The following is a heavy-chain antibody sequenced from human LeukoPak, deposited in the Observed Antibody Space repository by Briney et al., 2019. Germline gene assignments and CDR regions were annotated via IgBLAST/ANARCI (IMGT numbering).Heavy chain of an antibody. D-gene: IGHD1-14*01. CDR3: ARQTTGDAFDI. J-gene: IGHJ3*02. CDR1: GGSISSYY. V-gene: IGHV4-4*09. CDR2: IYTSGST. Sequence: SETLSLTCTVSGGSISSYYWSWIRQPPGKGLEWIGYIYTSGSTNYIPSLKSRVTISVDTSKNQFSLKLSSVTAADTAVYYCARQTTGDAFDIWGQGTMVTVPS.